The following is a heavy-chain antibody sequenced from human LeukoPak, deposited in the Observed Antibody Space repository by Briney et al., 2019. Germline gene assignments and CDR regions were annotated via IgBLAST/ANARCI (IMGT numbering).Heavy chain of an antibody. V-gene: IGHV3-7*03. CDR2: IKQDGSEK. Sequence: AGGSLRLSCAASGFTFSSYWMSWVRQAPGKGLEWVANIKQDGSEKYYVDSVKGRFTISRDNAKNSLYLQMNSLRAEDTAVYYCARITMVRGVIMDYWGQGTLVTVSS. CDR1: GFTFSSYW. J-gene: IGHJ4*02. D-gene: IGHD3-10*01. CDR3: ARITMVRGVIMDY.